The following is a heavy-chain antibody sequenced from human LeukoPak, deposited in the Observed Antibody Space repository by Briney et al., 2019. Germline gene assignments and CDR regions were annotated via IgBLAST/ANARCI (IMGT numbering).Heavy chain of an antibody. CDR1: GYSISSGYY. CDR2: IYHSGST. CDR3: ARHIVPRGVLVPAYWFDP. V-gene: IGHV4-38-2*01. Sequence: PSETLSLTCAVSGYSISSGYYWGWIRQPPGKGLEWIGSIYHSGSTYYNPSLKSRVTISVDTSKNQFSLKLSSVTAADTAVYYCARHIVPRGVLVPAYWFDPWGQGTLVTVSS. D-gene: IGHD2-2*01. J-gene: IGHJ5*02.